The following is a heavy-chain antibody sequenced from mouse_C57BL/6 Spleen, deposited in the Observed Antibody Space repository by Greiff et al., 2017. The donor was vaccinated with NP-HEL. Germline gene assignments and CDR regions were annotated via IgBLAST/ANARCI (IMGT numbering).Heavy chain of an antibody. CDR3: AREDGNHWYFDV. V-gene: IGHV5-4*01. Sequence: EVNVVESGGGLVKPGGSLKLSCAASGFTFSSYAMSWVRQTPEKRLEWVATISDGGSYTYYPDNVKGRFTISRDNAKNNLYLQMSHLKSEDTAMYYCAREDGNHWYFDVWGTGTTVTVSS. CDR2: ISDGGSYT. CDR1: GFTFSSYA. D-gene: IGHD2-1*01. J-gene: IGHJ1*03.